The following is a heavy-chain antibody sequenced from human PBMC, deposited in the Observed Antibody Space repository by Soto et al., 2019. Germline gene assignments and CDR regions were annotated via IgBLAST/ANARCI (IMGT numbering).Heavy chain of an antibody. CDR2: IIPIFGTA. CDR3: AREVVVVAASHYYYYGMDV. J-gene: IGHJ6*02. CDR1: GGTFSSYA. V-gene: IGHV1-69*13. D-gene: IGHD2-15*01. Sequence: SVKVSCKASGGTFSSYAISCVRQAPGQGLEWMGGIIPIFGTANYAQKFQGRVTITADESTSTAYMELSSLRSEDTAVYYCAREVVVVAASHYYYYGMDVWGQGTTVTVSS.